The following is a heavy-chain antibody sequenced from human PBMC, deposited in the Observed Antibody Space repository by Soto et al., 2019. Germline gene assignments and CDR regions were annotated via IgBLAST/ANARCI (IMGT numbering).Heavy chain of an antibody. V-gene: IGHV4-39*07. Sequence: SETLSLTCTVSGGSISSSSYYWGWIRQPPGKGLEWIGNIYYSGSTYYNPSLKSRVTISVDTSKNQFSLKLSSVTAADTAMYYCASYDSSNYLYYYNYGMDVWGQGTTVTVSS. CDR3: ASYDSSNYLYYYNYGMDV. J-gene: IGHJ6*02. CDR2: IYYSGST. CDR1: GGSISSSSYY. D-gene: IGHD4-4*01.